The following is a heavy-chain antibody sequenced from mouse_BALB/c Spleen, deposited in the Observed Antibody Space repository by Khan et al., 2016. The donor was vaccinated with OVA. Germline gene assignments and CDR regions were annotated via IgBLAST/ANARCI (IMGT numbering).Heavy chain of an antibody. CDR3: AGRGYGNCWFAY. CDR2: IDPENGNT. D-gene: IGHD2-1*01. J-gene: IGHJ3*01. CDR1: GFNIKDYY. Sequence: DVKLQESGAELVRPGALVKLSCKASGFNIKDYYMLWVKQRPEQGMEWIGWIDPENGNTIYDPKFQGKASITADTSSNKAYLPLSSLKSEVIAVYYCAGRGYGNCWFAYWGQGTLVTVSA. V-gene: IGHV14-1*02.